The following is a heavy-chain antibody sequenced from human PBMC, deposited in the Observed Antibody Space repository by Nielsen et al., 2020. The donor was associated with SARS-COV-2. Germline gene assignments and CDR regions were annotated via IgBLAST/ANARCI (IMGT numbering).Heavy chain of an antibody. D-gene: IGHD2-15*01. CDR2: ISYDGSNK. CDR3: AKVRKDCSGGSCYWGNYHYGMDV. CDR1: GFTFSSYG. J-gene: IGHJ6*02. V-gene: IGHV3-30*18. Sequence: GESLKISCAASGFTFSSYGMHWVRQAPGKGLEWVAVISYDGSNKYYADSVKGRFTISRDNSKNTLYLQMNSLRAEDTAVYYCAKVRKDCSGGSCYWGNYHYGMDVWGQGTTVTVSS.